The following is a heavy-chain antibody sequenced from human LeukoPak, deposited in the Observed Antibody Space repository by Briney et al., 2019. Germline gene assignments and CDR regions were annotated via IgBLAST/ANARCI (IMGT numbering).Heavy chain of an antibody. V-gene: IGHV5-51*01. J-gene: IGHJ3*02. CDR1: GYSFTSYW. D-gene: IGHD1-26*01. CDR3: ARRIGLRSSDI. CDR2: IYPGDSDT. Sequence: GESLQISCQCSGYSFTSYWIGWVRQMPGKGLEWMGIIYPGDSDTRYGPSFQGQVTISADKSISTAYLQWSSLKASDTAMYHCARRIGLRSSDIWGQGTMVTVSS.